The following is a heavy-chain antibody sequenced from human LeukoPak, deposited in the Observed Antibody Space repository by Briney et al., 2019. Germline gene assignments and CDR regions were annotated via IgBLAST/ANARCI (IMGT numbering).Heavy chain of an antibody. CDR1: GFTFINYG. CDR2: IGDSNTKT. CDR3: ARRAGAYSHPYDY. D-gene: IGHD4/OR15-4a*01. V-gene: IGHV3-21*04. J-gene: IGHJ4*02. Sequence: GGTLRLSCAASGFTFINYGMTWVRQAPGKGLEWVATIGDSNTKTYYADSVKGRFTISRDNAKNSLYLQMNSLRAEDTAVYYCARRAGAYSHPYDYWGQGTLVTVSS.